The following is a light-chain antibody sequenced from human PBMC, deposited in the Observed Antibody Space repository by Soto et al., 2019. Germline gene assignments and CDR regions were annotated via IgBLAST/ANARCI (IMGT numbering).Light chain of an antibody. CDR3: QQYNNWPPIT. Sequence: EIVMTQSPATLSVSPGERATLSCRASQSVSGNLAWYQQKPGQAPRLLIYAASTRATGIPARFSGSGSGTELTLTIXSLQSEDFAVYYCQQYNNWPPITFGPGTKVDIK. J-gene: IGKJ3*01. CDR1: QSVSGN. CDR2: AAS. V-gene: IGKV3-15*01.